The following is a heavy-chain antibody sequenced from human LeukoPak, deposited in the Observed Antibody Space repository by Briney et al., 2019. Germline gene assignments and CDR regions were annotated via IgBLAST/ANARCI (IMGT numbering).Heavy chain of an antibody. CDR1: GGSFSDYY. Sequence: SETLSLTCAVYGGSFSDYYWSWIRQPPGKGLEWIGEINHSGSTNYNPSLKSRVTISVDTSKNQFSLKLSSVTAADTAVYYCARTSYNSSTDSWGQGTLVTVSS. V-gene: IGHV4-34*01. J-gene: IGHJ4*02. D-gene: IGHD6-13*01. CDR2: INHSGST. CDR3: ARTSYNSSTDS.